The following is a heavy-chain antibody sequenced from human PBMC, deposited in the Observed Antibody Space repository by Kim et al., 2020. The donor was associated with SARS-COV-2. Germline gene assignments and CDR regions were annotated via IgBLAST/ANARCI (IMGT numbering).Heavy chain of an antibody. CDR2: INHSGST. CDR3: AKYSGNSED. D-gene: IGHD1-26*01. V-gene: IGHV4-34*01. CDR1: GGSFSGYY. J-gene: IGHJ4*02. Sequence: SETLSLTCAVYGGSFSGYYWSWIRQPPGKGLEWIGEINHSGSTNYNPSLKSRVTISVDTSKNQFSLKLSSVTAADTAVYYCAKYSGNSEDWGQGTLVTVSS.